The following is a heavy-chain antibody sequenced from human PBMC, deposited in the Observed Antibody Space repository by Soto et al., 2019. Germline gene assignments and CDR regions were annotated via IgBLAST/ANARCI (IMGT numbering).Heavy chain of an antibody. V-gene: IGHV4-39*01. CDR1: GGSISSSSYY. CDR3: ARRMGGWYYGSGCYYNPDAFDI. CDR2: IYYSGST. J-gene: IGHJ3*02. Sequence: QLQLQESGPGLVKPSETLSLTCTVSGGSISSSSYYWGWIRQPPGKGLEWIGSIYYSGSTYYNPSLKSRVTISVDTSKNQFSLKLSSVTAADTAVYYCARRMGGWYYGSGCYYNPDAFDIWGQGTMVTVSS. D-gene: IGHD3-10*01.